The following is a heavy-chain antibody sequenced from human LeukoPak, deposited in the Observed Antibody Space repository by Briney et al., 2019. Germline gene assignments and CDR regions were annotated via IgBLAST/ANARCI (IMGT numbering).Heavy chain of an antibody. V-gene: IGHV1-69*04. CDR1: GYTFTSYG. CDR3: ARDRGVGVRTAPSGY. J-gene: IGHJ4*02. CDR2: IIPILGIA. D-gene: IGHD3-3*01. Sequence: SVKVSCKASGYTFTSYGISWVRQAPGQGLEWMGRIIPILGIANYAQKFQGRVTITADKSTSTAYMELSSLRSEDTAVYYCARDRGVGVRTAPSGYWGQGTLVTVSS.